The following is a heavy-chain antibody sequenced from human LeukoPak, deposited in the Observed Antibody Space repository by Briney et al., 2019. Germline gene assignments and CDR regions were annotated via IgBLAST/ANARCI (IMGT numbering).Heavy chain of an antibody. V-gene: IGHV4-34*01. D-gene: IGHD3-16*01. CDR3: ARGWGAFDY. CDR1: GGSFSGYY. J-gene: IGHJ4*02. Sequence: SETLSLTCAVYGGSFSGYYWSWIRQPPGKGLEWIGEINHSGSTNYNPSLKSRVTISVDTSKNQFSLKLSSVTAADTAVYYCARGWGAFDYWGQGTLVTVSS. CDR2: INHSGST.